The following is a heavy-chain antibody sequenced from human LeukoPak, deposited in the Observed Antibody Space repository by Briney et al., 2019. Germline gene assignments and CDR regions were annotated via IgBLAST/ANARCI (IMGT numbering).Heavy chain of an antibody. CDR1: GVTISSLY. D-gene: IGHD6-6*01. J-gene: IGHJ4*02. CDR2: IYYTGST. Sequence: KPSETLSLTCSVSGVTISSLYWNWIRQPPGKGLEWIGYIYYTGSTNYNPSLKSRVTMFVDMSKNQFSLRLSSVTAADTAVYYCARHRAYSSSSPFDYWGQGTLVTVSS. V-gene: IGHV4-59*08. CDR3: ARHRAYSSSSPFDY.